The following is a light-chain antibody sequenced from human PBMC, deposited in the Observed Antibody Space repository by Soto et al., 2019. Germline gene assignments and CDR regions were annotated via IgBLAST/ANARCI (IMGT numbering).Light chain of an antibody. Sequence: EIVLTQPPGTLSLSPGERATLSCRASQSVSSSYLAWYQQKPGQAPRLLIYGASSRATGIPDRFSGSGSGTDFTLTISRLEPEDFAVYYCHQYDSSPVTFGQGTKVEIK. CDR2: GAS. J-gene: IGKJ1*01. V-gene: IGKV3-20*01. CDR1: QSVSSSY. CDR3: HQYDSSPVT.